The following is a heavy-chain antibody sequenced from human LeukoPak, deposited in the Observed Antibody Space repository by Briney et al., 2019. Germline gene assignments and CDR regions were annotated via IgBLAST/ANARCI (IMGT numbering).Heavy chain of an antibody. CDR2: INHSGST. Sequence: PSETLSLTCAVYGGSFSGYYWSWIRQPPGKGLEWIGEINHSGSTNYNPSLKSRVTISVDTPKNQFSLKLSSVTAADTAVYYCARGTFSSSSPYYFDYWGQGTLVTVSS. V-gene: IGHV4-34*01. CDR1: GGSFSGYY. J-gene: IGHJ4*02. D-gene: IGHD6-6*01. CDR3: ARGTFSSSSPYYFDY.